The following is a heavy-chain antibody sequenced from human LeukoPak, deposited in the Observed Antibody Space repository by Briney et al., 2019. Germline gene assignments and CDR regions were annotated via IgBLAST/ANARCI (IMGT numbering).Heavy chain of an antibody. J-gene: IGHJ4*02. CDR1: GGSISSSSYY. CDR3: ARAARSREFDY. V-gene: IGHV4-39*06. D-gene: IGHD2-2*01. CDR2: IYYSGST. Sequence: SETLSLTCTVSGGSISSSSYYWGWIRQPPGKGLEWIGSIYYSGSTYYNPSLKSRVSISVDMSKDQFPLKMTSVTVADTAVYYCARAARSREFDYWGQGTLVTVSS.